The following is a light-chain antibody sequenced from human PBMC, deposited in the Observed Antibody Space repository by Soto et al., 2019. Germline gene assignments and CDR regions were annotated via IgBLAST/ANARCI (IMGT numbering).Light chain of an antibody. Sequence: IQMTQSTTSLSASVGDRVTITCRASQDIRNFVAWYQQKPGKAPKLLIYAASTLQSGVPSRFSGSGSGTDFTLTINSLQPEDVATYYCQKYSSVPVFGPGTKVEIK. CDR3: QKYSSVPV. V-gene: IGKV1-27*01. CDR2: AAS. CDR1: QDIRNF. J-gene: IGKJ3*01.